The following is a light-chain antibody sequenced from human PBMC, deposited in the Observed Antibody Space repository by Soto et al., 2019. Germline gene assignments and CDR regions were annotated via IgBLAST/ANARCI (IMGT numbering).Light chain of an antibody. CDR2: GAS. J-gene: IGKJ1*01. CDR3: HQYGRTPPWT. Sequence: EIVLTQSPGTLSLSPGEGATLSCRASQTISSNSLAWFQQKPGQAPRLLIYGASNGATGIPDRFSGGGSGTNFPLTIRMPEPEDFAVYYCHQYGRTPPWTFGQGTQVEIK. V-gene: IGKV3-20*01. CDR1: QTISSNS.